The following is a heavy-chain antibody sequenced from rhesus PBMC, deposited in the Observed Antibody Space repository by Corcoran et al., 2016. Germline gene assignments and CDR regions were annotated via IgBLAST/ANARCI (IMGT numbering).Heavy chain of an antibody. CDR2: ISGSGGST. Sequence: QLQLQESGPGLVKPSETLSLTCAVSGGSISSNYWSWIRQPPVKGLEWIGRISGSGGSTHSNPPLKSRVTISTDTSKNQFSLKLSSVTAADTAVYYCAREIGVLVVVAIDFWGQGLRVTVSS. V-gene: IGHV4-173*01. D-gene: IGHD2-21*01. CDR3: AREIGVLVVVAIDF. J-gene: IGHJ3*01. CDR1: GGSISSNY.